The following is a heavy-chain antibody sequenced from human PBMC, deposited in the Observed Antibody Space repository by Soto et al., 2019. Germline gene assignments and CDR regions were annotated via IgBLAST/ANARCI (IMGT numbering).Heavy chain of an antibody. CDR3: AKDKVPYYDFWSGQRWFDP. V-gene: IGHV3-30*18. CDR1: GFTFSIHG. D-gene: IGHD3-3*01. Sequence: PWGSLRLSCAASGFTFSIHGIHFFRQTPFKWLEWVAVISNDGNKKYYVESVEGRFSISRDNSKSIVYLQMNNVRIEDTAKYYCAKDKVPYYDFWSGQRWFDPWGQGTQVTVSS. CDR2: ISNDGNKK. J-gene: IGHJ5*02.